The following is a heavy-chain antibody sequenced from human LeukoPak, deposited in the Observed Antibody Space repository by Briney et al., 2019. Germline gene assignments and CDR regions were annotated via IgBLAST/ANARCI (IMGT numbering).Heavy chain of an antibody. CDR3: ARGAPVVVVAATADYYYGMDV. CDR1: GFTFSSYG. Sequence: GGSLRLPCAASGFTFSSYGMHWVRQAPGKGLEWVAVIWYDGSNKYYADSVKGRFTISRDNSKNTLYLQMNSLRAEDTAVYYCARGAPVVVVAATADYYYGMDVWGKGTTVTVSS. J-gene: IGHJ6*04. CDR2: IWYDGSNK. D-gene: IGHD2-15*01. V-gene: IGHV3-33*01.